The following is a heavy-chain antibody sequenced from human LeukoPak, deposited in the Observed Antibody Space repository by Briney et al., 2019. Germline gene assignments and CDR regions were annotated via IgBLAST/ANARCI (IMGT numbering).Heavy chain of an antibody. D-gene: IGHD6-25*01. CDR1: GGSLSSGGYY. CDR2: IYYSGST. CDR3: AREVAATYYFDY. J-gene: IGHJ4*02. Sequence: SETLSLTCTVSGGSLSSGGYYWSWIRQHPGTGLEWIGYIYYSGSTYYNPSLKSRVTISVDTSKNQFSLKLSSVTAADTAVYYCAREVAATYYFDYWGQGTLVTVSS. V-gene: IGHV4-31*03.